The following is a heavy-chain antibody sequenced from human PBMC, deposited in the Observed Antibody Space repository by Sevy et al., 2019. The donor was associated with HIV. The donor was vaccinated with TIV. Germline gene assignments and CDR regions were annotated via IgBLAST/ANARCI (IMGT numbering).Heavy chain of an antibody. Sequence: ASVKVSCKASGGTFSSYAISWVRQAPGQGLEWMGGIIPIFGTANYAQKFQGRVTITADESTGKAYMERSSLRSEDTAVYYCARERGSSTSCYLVDYWGQGTLVTVSS. CDR2: IIPIFGTA. D-gene: IGHD2-2*01. V-gene: IGHV1-69*13. J-gene: IGHJ4*02. CDR1: GGTFSSYA. CDR3: ARERGSSTSCYLVDY.